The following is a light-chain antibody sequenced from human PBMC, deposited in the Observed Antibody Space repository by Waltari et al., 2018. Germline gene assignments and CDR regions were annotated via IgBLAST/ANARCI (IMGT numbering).Light chain of an antibody. CDR2: GAS. Sequence: TVLTQSPGPLSLSAGARTPLSCRASQSVSRTLAWYQQKPGQAPRLLIYGASTRATDIPERFSGGGSGTDFSLTISRLEPEDFAVYYCQHYVRLPATFGQGTKVEIK. CDR3: QHYVRLPAT. CDR1: QSVSRT. J-gene: IGKJ1*01. V-gene: IGKV3-20*01.